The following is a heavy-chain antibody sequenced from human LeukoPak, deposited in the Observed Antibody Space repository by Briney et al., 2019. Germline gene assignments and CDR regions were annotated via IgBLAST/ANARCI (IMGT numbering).Heavy chain of an antibody. D-gene: IGHD2-2*01. J-gene: IGHJ4*02. CDR3: ARHEDIVVVPAAMEGYYFDY. CDR1: GFTFSSYW. CDR2: IKQDGSEK. Sequence: GGSLRLSCAASGFTFSSYWMSWVRQAPGKGLEWVANIKQDGSEKYYVDSVKGRFTISRDNAKNSLYLQMNSLRAEDTAVYYCARHEDIVVVPAAMEGYYFDYWGQGTLVTVSS. V-gene: IGHV3-7*01.